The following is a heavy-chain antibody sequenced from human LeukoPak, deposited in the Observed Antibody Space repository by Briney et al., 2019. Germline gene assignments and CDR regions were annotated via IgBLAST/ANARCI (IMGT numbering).Heavy chain of an antibody. CDR2: IIPILGIA. J-gene: IGHJ4*02. CDR1: GGTFSSYA. V-gene: IGHV1-69*04. D-gene: IGHD3-10*01. CDR3: ARFRRLPTMVQPVEDY. Sequence: GASVKVSCKASGGTFSSYAISWVRQAPGQGLEWMGRIIPILGIANYAQKFQGRVTITADKSTSTAYMELSSLRSEDTAVYYCARFRRLPTMVQPVEDYWGQGTLVTVSS.